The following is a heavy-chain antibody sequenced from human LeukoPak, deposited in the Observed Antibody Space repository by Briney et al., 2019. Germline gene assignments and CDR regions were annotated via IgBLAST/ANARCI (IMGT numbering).Heavy chain of an antibody. Sequence: PGGSLRLSCAASGFTFSSYGMSWVRQAPGKGLEWVSAISGSGGSTYYADSVKGRFTISRDNSKNTLYLQMNSLRAEDTAVYYCAKDPLGLGELLSFYFDYWGQGTLVTVSS. D-gene: IGHD3-10*01. V-gene: IGHV3-23*01. CDR3: AKDPLGLGELLSFYFDY. CDR1: GFTFSSYG. J-gene: IGHJ4*02. CDR2: ISGSGGST.